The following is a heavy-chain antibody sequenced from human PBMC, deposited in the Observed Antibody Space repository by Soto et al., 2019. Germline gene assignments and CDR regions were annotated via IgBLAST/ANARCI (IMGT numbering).Heavy chain of an antibody. CDR2: ITDTGGST. CDR1: GFTFYTYA. D-gene: IGHD2-15*01. Sequence: PGGSLRLSCAASGFTFYTYAMTWVRQAPGKGLEWVSSITDTGGSTYYADSVKGRFTISRDNSKNTLHLQMNSLRADDTAEYYCAKDTPVVMFLFDSWGRGTLVTVSS. CDR3: AKDTPVVMFLFDS. J-gene: IGHJ4*02. V-gene: IGHV3-23*01.